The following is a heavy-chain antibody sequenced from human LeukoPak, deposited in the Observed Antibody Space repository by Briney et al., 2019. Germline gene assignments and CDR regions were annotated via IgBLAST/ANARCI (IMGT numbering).Heavy chain of an antibody. CDR1: GFSFSSYG. D-gene: IGHD5-24*01. V-gene: IGHV3-33*01. CDR2: IWYDGSNK. J-gene: IGHJ3*02. CDR3: ARAAIENAFDI. Sequence: GGSLRLSCAASGFSFSSYGMHWVRQAPGKGLEWVAVIWYDGSNKYYADSVKGRFTISRDNSKNTLYLQMNSLRAEDTAVYYCARAAIENAFDIWGQGTMVTVSS.